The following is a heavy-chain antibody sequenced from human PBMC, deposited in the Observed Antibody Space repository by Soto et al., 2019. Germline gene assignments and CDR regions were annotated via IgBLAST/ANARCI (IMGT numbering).Heavy chain of an antibody. CDR3: SKGGRQWLVTADFNY. D-gene: IGHD6-19*01. CDR1: GFTFSDYA. Sequence: VQLVESGGGVVQPGRSLRLSCAASGFTFSDYAMHWVRQAPGKGLEWVAVVSHDGRNTHYADSVKGRFTISRDSSKKTVSLGMTSLSAEYTAVDYCSKGGRQWLVTADFNYWGQGALVTVSS. J-gene: IGHJ4*02. CDR2: VSHDGRNT. V-gene: IGHV3-30*04.